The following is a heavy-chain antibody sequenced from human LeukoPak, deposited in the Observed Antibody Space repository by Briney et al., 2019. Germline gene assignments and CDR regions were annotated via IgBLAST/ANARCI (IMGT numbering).Heavy chain of an antibody. CDR1: GFTFSSYS. CDR3: ARDEAVAGNWGGLDP. Sequence: GGSLRLSCAASGFTFSSYSMNWVRQAPGKGLEWVSSISSTSSYIYYADSVKGRFTISRDNAKDSLFLQLNSLRAEDTAMYYCARDEAVAGNWGGLDPWGQGTLVTVSS. J-gene: IGHJ5*02. CDR2: ISSTSSYI. V-gene: IGHV3-21*01. D-gene: IGHD6-19*01.